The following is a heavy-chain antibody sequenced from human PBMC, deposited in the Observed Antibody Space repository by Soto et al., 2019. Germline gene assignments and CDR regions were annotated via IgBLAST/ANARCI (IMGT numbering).Heavy chain of an antibody. D-gene: IGHD2-15*01. V-gene: IGHV1-69*12. Sequence: QVQLVQSGAEVKKPGSSVKVSCKASGGTFSSYAISWVRQAPGQGLEWMGGIIPIFGTANYAQKFQGRVTITADESTSTAYMGLSSLRSEDTAVYYCARALLEYCSGGSCYGYNWFDPWGQGTLVTVSS. CDR2: IIPIFGTA. CDR3: ARALLEYCSGGSCYGYNWFDP. J-gene: IGHJ5*02. CDR1: GGTFSSYA.